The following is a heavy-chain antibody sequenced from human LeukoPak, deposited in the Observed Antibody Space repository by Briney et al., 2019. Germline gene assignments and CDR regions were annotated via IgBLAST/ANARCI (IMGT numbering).Heavy chain of an antibody. J-gene: IGHJ4*02. D-gene: IGHD6-13*01. CDR3: ARQTAAAGPQGVDY. CDR2: IYYSGST. V-gene: IGHV4-39*01. CDR1: GGTISSSSYY. Sequence: SSETLSLTCTVSGGTISSSSYYWGWIRQPPGKGLEWIGSIYYSGSTYYNPFLKSRVTISVDTSKNQFSLKLSSVTAADTAVYYCARQTAAAGPQGVDYWGQGILVTFSS.